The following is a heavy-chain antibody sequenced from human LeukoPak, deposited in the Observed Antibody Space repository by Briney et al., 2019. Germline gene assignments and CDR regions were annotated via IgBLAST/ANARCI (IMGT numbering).Heavy chain of an antibody. Sequence: ASVNVSCKASGYTFTVYYMHWVRQAPGQGLEWMGWINPNSGGTNYAQKFQGRVTMTRDTSISTAYMELSRLRSDDTAVYYCARDLKLSRLLWFGELLSKVAYYFDYWGQGTLVTVSS. J-gene: IGHJ4*02. CDR2: INPNSGGT. CDR1: GYTFTVYY. V-gene: IGHV1-2*02. CDR3: ARDLKLSRLLWFGELLSKVAYYFDY. D-gene: IGHD3-10*01.